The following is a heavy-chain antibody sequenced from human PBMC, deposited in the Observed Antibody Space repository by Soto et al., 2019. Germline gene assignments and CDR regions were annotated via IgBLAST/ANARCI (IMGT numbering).Heavy chain of an antibody. CDR1: GDTFTDYY. D-gene: IGHD2-21*02. Sequence: QVQLVQSGAEVKKPGASVKVSCKAAGDTFTDYYIHWVRQAPGKGLEWMGTGKPSGGHTTYAKHFRGRMTMTRDTSTITLYMALTSLTSEDTAVYYCARGGHVVVVTAALDYWGQGTLVNVSS. V-gene: IGHV1-46*01. CDR2: GKPSGGHT. CDR3: ARGGHVVVVTAALDY. J-gene: IGHJ4*02.